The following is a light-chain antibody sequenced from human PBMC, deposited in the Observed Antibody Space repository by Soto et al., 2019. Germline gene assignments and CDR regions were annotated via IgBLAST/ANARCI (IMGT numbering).Light chain of an antibody. Sequence: QSALAQPPSASGSPGQPVTIPCTGTRSDVGGYDHVSWYQQHPGKAPKLMIYEVTKRPAGVPDRFSGSKSGNTASLTVSGLQAEDEADYYCSSDAGNYNYVFGTGTKVTVL. CDR3: SSDAGNYNYV. CDR2: EVT. V-gene: IGLV2-8*01. J-gene: IGLJ1*01. CDR1: RSDVGGYDH.